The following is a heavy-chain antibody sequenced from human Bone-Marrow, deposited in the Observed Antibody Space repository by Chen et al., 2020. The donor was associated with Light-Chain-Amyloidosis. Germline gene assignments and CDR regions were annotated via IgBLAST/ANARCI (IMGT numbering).Heavy chain of an antibody. Sequence: QVQLVESGGGVVQPGRSLRLTCAASGFTFSTYAMHWVRQAPGKGLEWVSVISYDGSNKSYADSVKGRFTISRDNSKNTLYLQMNSLRAEDTAVYYCARDKGEAYYDILTGFDIWGQGTMVTVSS. V-gene: IGHV3-30-3*01. CDR2: ISYDGSNK. J-gene: IGHJ3*02. CDR3: ARDKGEAYYDILTGFDI. CDR1: GFTFSTYA. D-gene: IGHD3-9*01.